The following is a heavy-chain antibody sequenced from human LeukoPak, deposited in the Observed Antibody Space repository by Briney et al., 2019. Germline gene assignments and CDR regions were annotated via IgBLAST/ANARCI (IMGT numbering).Heavy chain of an antibody. CDR2: INHSGST. Sequence: PSETLSLTCAVYGGSFSGYHWSWIRQPPGKGLEWIGEINHSGSTNYNPSLKSRVTISVDTSKNQFSLKLSSVTAADTAVYYCARGGRDGYNYYFDYWGQGTLVTVSS. CDR3: ARGGRDGYNYYFDY. V-gene: IGHV4-34*01. D-gene: IGHD5-24*01. CDR1: GGSFSGYH. J-gene: IGHJ4*02.